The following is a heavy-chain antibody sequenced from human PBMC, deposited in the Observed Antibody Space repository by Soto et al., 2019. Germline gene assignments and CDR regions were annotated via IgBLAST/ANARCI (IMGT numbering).Heavy chain of an antibody. CDR2: IYPGDSDT. CDR3: ARQEELLFPHMDV. V-gene: IGHV5-51*01. J-gene: IGHJ6*03. D-gene: IGHD2-21*02. Sequence: PGESLKISCKGSGYSFTSYWIGWVRQMPGKGLEWMGIIYPGDSDTRYSPSFQGQVTISADKSISTAYLQWSSLKASDTAKYYCARQEELLFPHMDVWGKGTTVTVSS. CDR1: GYSFTSYW.